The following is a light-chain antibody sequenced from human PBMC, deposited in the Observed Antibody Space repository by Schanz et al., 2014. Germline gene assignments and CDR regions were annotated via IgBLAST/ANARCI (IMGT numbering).Light chain of an antibody. CDR2: EDT. J-gene: IGLJ3*02. V-gene: IGLV2-14*02. CDR3: SSHGGSRV. CDR1: SSDVGTYSF. Sequence: QSVLTQPASVSGSPGQSITISCTGTSSDVGTYSFISWYQHHPGKAPKLMIYEDTKRPSGVSSRFSGSKSGNTASLTVSGLQAEDEADYYCSSHGGSRVFGGGTKLTVL.